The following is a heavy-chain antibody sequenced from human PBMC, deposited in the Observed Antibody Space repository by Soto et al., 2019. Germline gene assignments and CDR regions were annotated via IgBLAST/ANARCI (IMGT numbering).Heavy chain of an antibody. V-gene: IGHV1-18*01. D-gene: IGHD3-3*01. CDR1: GYPFSNYG. CDR3: ARVDFWSGYSLFDY. Sequence: QVPLVQSGAEVKKPGASVKVSCKASGYPFSNYGVSWVRQAPGQGLQWMGWISAYNGHTNYAQNLQGRMTMTINTSTTTAYMELRTLRADDTAVYYCARVDFWSGYSLFDYWGQGTLVTVSS. CDR2: ISAYNGHT. J-gene: IGHJ4*02.